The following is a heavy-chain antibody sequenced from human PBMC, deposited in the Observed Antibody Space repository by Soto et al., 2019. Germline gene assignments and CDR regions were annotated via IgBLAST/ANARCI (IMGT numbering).Heavy chain of an antibody. V-gene: IGHV3-23*01. CDR2: ISGSGGST. Sequence: KAQGLVSAISGSGGSTYYADYAKGRLTLSRDNSKNTLYLQMNSLRAGDTAVYYCAKNFFFAAEDGTRDCSTVSAFPLNRSSDL. CDR3: AKNFFFAAEDGTRDCSTVSAFPLNRSSDL. D-gene: IGHD6-13*01. J-gene: IGHJ2*01.